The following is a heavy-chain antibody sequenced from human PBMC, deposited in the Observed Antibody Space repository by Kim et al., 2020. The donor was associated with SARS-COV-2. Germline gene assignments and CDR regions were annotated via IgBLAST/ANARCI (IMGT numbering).Heavy chain of an antibody. V-gene: IGHV3-7*01. J-gene: IGHJ4*02. D-gene: IGHD6-13*01. CDR2: IKTDGSEI. CDR1: GFTLSSYW. Sequence: GGSLRLSCAASGFTLSSYWMGWVRQAPGRGLEWVANIKTDGSEIYYVDSVKGRFTLSRDNAKNSVYLQMNSLRGEDTALYYCARGPHIAEADAFWGQGTLVTVS. CDR3: ARGPHIAEADAF.